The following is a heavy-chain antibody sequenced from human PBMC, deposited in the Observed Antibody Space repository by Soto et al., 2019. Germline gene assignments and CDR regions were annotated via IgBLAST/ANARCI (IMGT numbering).Heavy chain of an antibody. CDR2: ISYDGSKT. D-gene: IGHD7-27*01. CDR1: GFTFSTTG. J-gene: IGHJ6*02. CDR3: ANDLRQGASGATVYGMDV. Sequence: QVQLVESGGGVVQPGTSLRLSCTASGFTFSTTGMHWVRQAPGKGLEWVAVISYDGSKTYYADSVKGRLTISRDNSRGTVYLQMNSLRPEDTAVYYCANDLRQGASGATVYGMDVWGQGTTVSFSS. V-gene: IGHV3-30*18.